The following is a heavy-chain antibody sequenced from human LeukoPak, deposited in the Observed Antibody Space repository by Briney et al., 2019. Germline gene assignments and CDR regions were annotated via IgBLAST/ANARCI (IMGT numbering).Heavy chain of an antibody. CDR3: ARDPQDGDYVDY. J-gene: IGHJ4*02. CDR2: IKQDGSEK. D-gene: IGHD4-17*01. CDR1: GFTVSSNY. V-gene: IGHV3-7*01. Sequence: GGSLRLSCAASGFTVSSNYMSWVRQAPGKGLEWVANIKQDGSEKYYVDSVKGRFTISRDNSKNSLYLQMNSLRAEDTAVYYCARDPQDGDYVDYWGQGTLVTVSS.